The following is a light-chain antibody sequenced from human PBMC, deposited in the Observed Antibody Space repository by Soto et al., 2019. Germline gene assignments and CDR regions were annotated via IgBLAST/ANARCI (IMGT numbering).Light chain of an antibody. CDR2: GAS. J-gene: IGKJ4*01. V-gene: IGKV3-15*01. CDR3: QQYNNWPLT. CDR1: QSVSSN. Sequence: EIVMTQSPATLSVSPGERATLSCRASQSVSSNLAWYQQKPGQAPRLLIYGASTRATGIPARFSGSGSGTKFTLTIRSLRSEDFGVYYCQQYNNWPLTFGGLTKVEIK.